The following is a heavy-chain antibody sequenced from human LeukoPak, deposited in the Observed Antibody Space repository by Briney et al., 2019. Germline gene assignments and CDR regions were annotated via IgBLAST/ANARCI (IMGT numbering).Heavy chain of an antibody. D-gene: IGHD2-2*02. V-gene: IGHV1-18*01. CDR2: ISGYNGNT. CDR3: ARDGGIVVVPAAIDYYYMDV. J-gene: IGHJ6*03. Sequence: ASVKVSCKASGYTFTSYGISWVRQAPGKGLDWMGWISGYNGNTNYAQKLQGRVTMTTDTSTSTAYMELRSLRSDDTAVYYCARDGGIVVVPAAIDYYYMDVWGKGTTVTVSS. CDR1: GYTFTSYG.